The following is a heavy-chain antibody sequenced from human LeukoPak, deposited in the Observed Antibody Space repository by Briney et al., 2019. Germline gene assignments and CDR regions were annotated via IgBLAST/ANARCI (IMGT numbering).Heavy chain of an antibody. CDR1: GFTVSRYY. Sequence: GGSLRLSCAISGFTVSRYYMSWVRQAPGKGLEWVSIIYSGDNTYYADSVKGRFTISRDNSKNTLYLQMNSLRVEDTAVYYCARDRGSGYDPGYFDYWGQGTLVTVSS. J-gene: IGHJ4*02. CDR2: IYSGDNT. CDR3: ARDRGSGYDPGYFDY. D-gene: IGHD5-12*01. V-gene: IGHV3-66*01.